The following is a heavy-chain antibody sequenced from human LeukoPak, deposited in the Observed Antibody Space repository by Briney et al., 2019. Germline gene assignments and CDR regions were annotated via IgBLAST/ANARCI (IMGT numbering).Heavy chain of an antibody. CDR2: MNPNSGNT. Sequence: ASVKVSCMASGYTFTSYDINWVRQATGQGLEWMGWMNPNSGNTGYAQKFQGRVTMTRNTSISTAYMELSSLRSEDTAVYYCARARYDCSSTSCYNWFDPWGQGTLVTVSS. D-gene: IGHD2-2*01. J-gene: IGHJ5*02. CDR1: GYTFTSYD. CDR3: ARARYDCSSTSCYNWFDP. V-gene: IGHV1-8*01.